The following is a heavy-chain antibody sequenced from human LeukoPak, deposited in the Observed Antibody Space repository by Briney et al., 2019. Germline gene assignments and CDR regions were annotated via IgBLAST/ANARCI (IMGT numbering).Heavy chain of an antibody. Sequence: SETLSLTCAVYGGSFSGYYWSWIRQPPGKGLEWIGEINHSGSTNYNPSLKSRVTISVDTSKNQFSLKLSSVTAADTAVYYCARASIVRGEPDAFDIWGQGTMVTVSS. CDR1: GGSFSGYY. J-gene: IGHJ3*02. V-gene: IGHV4-34*01. CDR3: ARASIVRGEPDAFDI. D-gene: IGHD3-10*01. CDR2: INHSGST.